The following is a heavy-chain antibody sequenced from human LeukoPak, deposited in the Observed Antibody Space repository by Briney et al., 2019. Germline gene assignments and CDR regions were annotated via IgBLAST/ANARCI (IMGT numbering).Heavy chain of an antibody. D-gene: IGHD6-13*01. CDR3: ARHPIAAAGLDAFDI. Sequence: GESLQISCKGSGYSFTSYWIGWVRQMPGKGLEWMGIIYPGDSDTRYSPSFQGQVTISADKSISTAYLQWSSLKASDTAMYYCARHPIAAAGLDAFDIWGQGTMVTVSS. CDR2: IYPGDSDT. J-gene: IGHJ3*02. CDR1: GYSFTSYW. V-gene: IGHV5-51*01.